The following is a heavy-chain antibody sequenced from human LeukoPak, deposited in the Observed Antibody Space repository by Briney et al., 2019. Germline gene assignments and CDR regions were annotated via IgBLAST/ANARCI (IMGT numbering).Heavy chain of an antibody. J-gene: IGHJ4*02. V-gene: IGHV4-34*01. Sequence: ETLSLTCGVYGGSFSGYYWSWIRQPPGKGLEWIGEINHSGSTNYNPSLKSRVTMSVDTSKNQFSLKLSSVTAADTAVYYCAGVDDSSGYYLNWGQGTLVTVSS. CDR3: AGVDDSSGYYLN. CDR1: GGSFSGYY. CDR2: INHSGST. D-gene: IGHD3-22*01.